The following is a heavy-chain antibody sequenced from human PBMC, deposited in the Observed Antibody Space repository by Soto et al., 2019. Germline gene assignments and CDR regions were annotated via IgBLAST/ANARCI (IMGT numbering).Heavy chain of an antibody. V-gene: IGHV3-23*01. CDR3: VREPRYCSGGSCSIMGDAFDI. D-gene: IGHD2-15*01. J-gene: IGHJ3*02. CDR2: ISGSGGST. CDR1: GFTFSSYA. Sequence: GGSLRLSCAASGFTFSSYAMSWVRQAPGKGLEWVSAISGSGGSTYYADSVKGRFTISTDSSKNALYLQMNSLRAEDSAVYYCVREPRYCSGGSCSIMGDAFDIWGQGTMVTVSS.